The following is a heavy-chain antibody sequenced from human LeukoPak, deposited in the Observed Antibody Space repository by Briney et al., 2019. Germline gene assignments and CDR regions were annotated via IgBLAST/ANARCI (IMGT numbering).Heavy chain of an antibody. V-gene: IGHV1-69*13. J-gene: IGHJ4*02. CDR1: GGTFSSYA. CDR3: ATGRDRIAAAGGFDY. Sequence: ASVKVSCKASGGTFSSYAISWVRQAPGQGLEWMGGIIPIFCTANYAQKFQGRVTITADESTSTAYMELSSLRSEDTAVYYCATGRDRIAAAGGFDYWGQGTLVTVSS. CDR2: IIPIFCTA. D-gene: IGHD6-13*01.